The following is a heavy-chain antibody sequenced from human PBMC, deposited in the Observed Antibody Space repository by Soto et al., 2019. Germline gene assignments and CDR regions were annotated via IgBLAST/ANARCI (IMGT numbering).Heavy chain of an antibody. V-gene: IGHV3-53*01. Sequence: EVQLVESGGGLIQPGGSLRLSCAASGFTVSSNYMSWVRQAPGKGLEWVSVIYSGGSTYYADSVKGRFTISRDNSKNTLYLQMSSLRAEDTAVYYFARDRVESGYPEYFQHWGQGTLVTVSS. J-gene: IGHJ1*01. CDR2: IYSGGST. CDR3: ARDRVESGYPEYFQH. D-gene: IGHD3-22*01. CDR1: GFTVSSNY.